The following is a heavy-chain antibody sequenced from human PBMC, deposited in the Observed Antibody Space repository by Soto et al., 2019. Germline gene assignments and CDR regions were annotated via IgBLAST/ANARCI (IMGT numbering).Heavy chain of an antibody. J-gene: IGHJ4*02. CDR1: GFSLSVHY. CDR2: RGTSGVI. V-gene: IGHV3-11*01. Sequence: QVQLVESGGGLVKPGGSLRLSCAASGFSLSVHYMNWIRQAPRKGLEWLSYRGTSGVIYYADSVKGRFTMSRDNAKNSVYLQMSSLRAEDTAVYYCARGLPDFWGQGTLVTVSS. CDR3: ARGLPDF.